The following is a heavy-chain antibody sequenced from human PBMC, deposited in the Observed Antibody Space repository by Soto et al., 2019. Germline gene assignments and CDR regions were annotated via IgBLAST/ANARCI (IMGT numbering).Heavy chain of an antibody. J-gene: IGHJ4*02. CDR3: ATPHRYTAAAGNPFDC. Sequence: ASVEVSCKVSGYTLTELSMHWVRQARGKGLEWMGGFDPEDGETIYAQKFQGRVTMTGDTSTDTDYMEMSSLRSEDTAVYYCATPHRYTAAAGNPFDCWGQGTLVTVSS. CDR2: FDPEDGET. CDR1: GYTLTELS. D-gene: IGHD6-13*01. V-gene: IGHV1-24*01.